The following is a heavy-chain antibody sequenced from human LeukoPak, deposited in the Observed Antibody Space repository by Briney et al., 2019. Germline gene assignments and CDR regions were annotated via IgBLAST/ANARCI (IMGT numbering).Heavy chain of an antibody. V-gene: IGHV1-2*04. CDR3: ARGRVAAAGTFGAKYFQH. CDR2: INPNSGGT. J-gene: IGHJ1*01. CDR1: GYTFTGYY. Sequence: ASVKVSCKASGYTFTGYYLHWVRQAPGQGLEWMGWINPNSGGTNYAQKFQGWVTMTRDTSISTAYMELSRLRSDDTAVYYCARGRVAAAGTFGAKYFQHWGQGTLVTVSS. D-gene: IGHD6-13*01.